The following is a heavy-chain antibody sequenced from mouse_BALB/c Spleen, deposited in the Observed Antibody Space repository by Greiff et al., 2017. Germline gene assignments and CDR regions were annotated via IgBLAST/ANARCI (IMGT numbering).Heavy chain of an antibody. D-gene: IGHD1-1*01. J-gene: IGHJ3*01. Sequence: DVMLVESGGDLVKPGGSLKLSCAASGFTFSSYGMSWVRQTPDKRLEWVATISSGGSYTYYPDSVKGRFTISRDNAKNTLYLQMSSLKSEDTAMYYCARHEALLRSWFAYWGQGTLVTVAA. CDR1: GFTFSSYG. CDR2: ISSGGSYT. V-gene: IGHV5-6*02. CDR3: ARHEALLRSWFAY.